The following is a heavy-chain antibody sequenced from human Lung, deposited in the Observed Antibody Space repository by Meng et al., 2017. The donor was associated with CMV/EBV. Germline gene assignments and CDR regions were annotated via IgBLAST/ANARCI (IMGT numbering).Heavy chain of an antibody. V-gene: IGHV4-4*02. D-gene: IGHD2-21*02. Sequence: QGQVEESGAGLGKPAGPLCLTCAVSGGTLSSRNWWRWVRPPPWKGLEGIGEIYHSDRINYKPSIKSRVTISVDESKNQFYLRLSSVTAADTAVYYCARVGAYCGGDCYHPRWGQGTLVTVSS. CDR1: GGTLSSRNW. CDR2: IYHSDRI. J-gene: IGHJ4*02. CDR3: ARVGAYCGGDCYHPR.